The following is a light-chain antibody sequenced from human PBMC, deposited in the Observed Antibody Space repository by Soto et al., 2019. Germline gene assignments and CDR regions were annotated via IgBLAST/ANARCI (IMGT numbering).Light chain of an antibody. Sequence: EIVMMQSPATLSVSPGERATLSCRTSQSVSSNLAWYQQKPGQAPRLLIYGVFTRATGIPARFSGSGSGTEFTLTISSLQSEDFAVYCCQQYNNWPWTFGQGTKVEMK. CDR3: QQYNNWPWT. J-gene: IGKJ1*01. V-gene: IGKV3-15*01. CDR1: QSVSSN. CDR2: GVF.